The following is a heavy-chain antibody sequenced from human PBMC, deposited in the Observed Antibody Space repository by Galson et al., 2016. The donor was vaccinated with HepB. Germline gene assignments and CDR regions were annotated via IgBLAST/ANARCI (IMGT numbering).Heavy chain of an antibody. CDR3: ARNPAPTGDFDY. J-gene: IGHJ4*02. CDR2: MNPNSGKT. V-gene: IGHV1-8*02. D-gene: IGHD7-27*01. Sequence: SLRLSCTASGYTFTNYDINWVRQATGQGLEWVGWMNPNSGKTSYAQKFQGRITMTRDISISTAYMELNSLRSEDTARYDCARNPAPTGDFDYWGQGPLVTVSS. CDR1: GYTFTNYD.